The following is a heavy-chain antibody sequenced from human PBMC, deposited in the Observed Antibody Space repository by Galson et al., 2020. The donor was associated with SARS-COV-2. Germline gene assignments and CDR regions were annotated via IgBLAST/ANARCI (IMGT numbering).Heavy chain of an antibody. V-gene: IGHV1-24*01. CDR2: FDPEDGET. J-gene: IGHJ5*02. CDR3: ATAPGIAAADTNWFDP. Sequence: ASVNVSCKVSGYTLTELSMHWVRQAPGKGLEWMGGFDPEDGETIYAQKFQGRVTMTEDTSTDTAYMELSSLRSEDTAVYYCATAPGIAAADTNWFDPWGQGTLVTVSS. D-gene: IGHD6-13*01. CDR1: GYTLTELS.